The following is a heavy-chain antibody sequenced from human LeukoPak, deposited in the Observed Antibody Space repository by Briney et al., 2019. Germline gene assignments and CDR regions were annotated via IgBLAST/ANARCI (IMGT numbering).Heavy chain of an antibody. CDR3: TTGESMVGSTIHIRWAD. D-gene: IGHD1-26*01. J-gene: IGHJ4*02. CDR2: IKSKTAGGTI. Sequence: GGSLRLSCAASGFTFSNAWMTWVRQAPGKGLEWVGRIKSKTAGGTIDYAAPVKGRFAISRDDSKNTLYLQMNSLKTEDTAVYYCTTGESMVGSTIHIRWADWGQGTLVTVSS. CDR1: GFTFSNAW. V-gene: IGHV3-15*01.